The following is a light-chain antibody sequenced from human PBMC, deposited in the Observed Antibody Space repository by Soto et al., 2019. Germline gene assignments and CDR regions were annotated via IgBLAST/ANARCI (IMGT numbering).Light chain of an antibody. CDR3: QMYVTAPET. J-gene: IGKJ1*01. CDR2: AAS. CDR1: QDIGKS. Sequence: DIQMTQSPSSLSASVGDRLTITCRASQDIGKSLAWYQQRPGKVPKPLIYAASTLHSGVPSRFSGGGSGTHFTLTISNLQPEDVATYYCQMYVTAPETFGQGTKMEIK. V-gene: IGKV1-27*01.